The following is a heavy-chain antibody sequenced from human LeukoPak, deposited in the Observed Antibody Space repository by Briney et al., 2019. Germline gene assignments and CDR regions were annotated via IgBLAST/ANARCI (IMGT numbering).Heavy chain of an antibody. D-gene: IGHD3-10*01. V-gene: IGHV3-23*01. J-gene: IGHJ5*01. CDR3: AKGSGRYGSGCFSDS. CDR2: ISATGVST. CDR1: GFTFSSYA. Sequence: PGGSLRLSCAASGFTFSSYAMGLVRQAPGKGLEWVSSISATGVSTYFAASVRGRFTISRDNSKNTQYLQMNSLRAEDTAVYYCAKGSGRYGSGCFSDSWGQGTLVTVSS.